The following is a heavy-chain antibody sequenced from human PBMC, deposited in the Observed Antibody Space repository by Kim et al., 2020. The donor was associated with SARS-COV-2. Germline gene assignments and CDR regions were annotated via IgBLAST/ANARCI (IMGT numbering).Heavy chain of an antibody. CDR3: AKEGYYYGSGSYYNIGYYGMDV. D-gene: IGHD3-10*01. V-gene: IGHV3-23*01. CDR2: ISGSGGST. Sequence: GGSLRLSCAASGFTFSSYAMSWVRQAPGKGLEWVSAISGSGGSTYYADSVKGRFTISRDNSKNTLYLQMNSLRAEDTAVYYCAKEGYYYGSGSYYNIGYYGMDVWGQGTTVTVSS. CDR1: GFTFSSYA. J-gene: IGHJ6*02.